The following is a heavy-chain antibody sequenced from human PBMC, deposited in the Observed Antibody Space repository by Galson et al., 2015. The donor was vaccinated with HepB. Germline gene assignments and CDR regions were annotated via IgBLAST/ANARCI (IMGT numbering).Heavy chain of an antibody. CDR1: GFTFSSYS. CDR3: ARDSGHVRSGGYYYYYGMDV. Sequence: SLRLSCAASGFTFSSYSMNWVRQAPGKGLEWVSSISSSSSYIYYADSVKGRFTISRDNAKNSLYLQMNSLRAEDTAVYYCARDSGHVRSGGYYYYYGMDVWGQGTTVTVSS. CDR2: ISSSSSYI. V-gene: IGHV3-21*01. J-gene: IGHJ6*02. D-gene: IGHD2-15*01.